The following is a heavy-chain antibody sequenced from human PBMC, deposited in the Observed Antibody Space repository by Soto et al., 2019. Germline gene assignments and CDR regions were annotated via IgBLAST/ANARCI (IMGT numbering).Heavy chain of an antibody. CDR3: ARERVVIGYYYYGMDV. CDR1: GYTFTGYY. CDR2: INPNSGGT. Sequence: GASVKVSCKASGYTFTGYYMHWVRQAPGQGLEWMGWINPNSGGTNYAQKFQGRVTMTRDTSISTAYMELSRLRSDDTAVYYCARERVVIGYYYYGMDVWGQGXTVTVYS. D-gene: IGHD3-3*01. J-gene: IGHJ6*02. V-gene: IGHV1-2*02.